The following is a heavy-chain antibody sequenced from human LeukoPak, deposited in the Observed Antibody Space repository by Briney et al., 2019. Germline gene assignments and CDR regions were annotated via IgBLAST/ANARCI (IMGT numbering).Heavy chain of an antibody. V-gene: IGHV1-18*01. J-gene: IGHJ4*02. CDR1: GYTFTSYG. CDR3: ARDPSRITEQWLAPSQFDY. D-gene: IGHD6-19*01. CDR2: ISAYNGNT. Sequence: ASVKVSCKASGYTFTSYGISWVRQAPGQGLEWMGWISAYNGNTNYAQKLQGRVTMTTDTSTSTAYMELRSLRSDDTAVYYCARDPSRITEQWLAPSQFDYWGQGTLVTVSS.